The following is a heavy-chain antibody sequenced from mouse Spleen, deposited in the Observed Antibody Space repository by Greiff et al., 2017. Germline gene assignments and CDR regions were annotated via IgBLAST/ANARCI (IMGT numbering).Heavy chain of an antibody. Sequence: EVKLMESGGDLVKPGGSLKLSCAASGFTFSDYGMHWVRQAPEKGLEWVAYISSGSSTIYYADTVKGRFTISRDNAKNTLFLQMTSLRSEDTAMYYCARGSYFDYWGQGTTLTVSS. CDR3: ARGSYFDY. J-gene: IGHJ2*01. CDR2: ISSGSSTI. CDR1: GFTFSDYG. V-gene: IGHV5-17*01.